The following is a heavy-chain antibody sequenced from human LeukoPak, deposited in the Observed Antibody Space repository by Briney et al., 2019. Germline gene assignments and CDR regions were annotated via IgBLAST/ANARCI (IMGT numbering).Heavy chain of an antibody. D-gene: IGHD3-22*01. J-gene: IGHJ3*02. CDR1: GFTFSSYG. CDR2: IRYDGSNK. Sequence: AGGSLRLSCAASGFTFSSYGMDWVRQAPGKGLEWVAFIRYDGSNKYYADSVKGRFTISRDNSKNTLYLQMNSLRAEDTAVYYCARPYYYDSSGYYSEDAFDIWGQGTMVTVSS. V-gene: IGHV3-30*02. CDR3: ARPYYYDSSGYYSEDAFDI.